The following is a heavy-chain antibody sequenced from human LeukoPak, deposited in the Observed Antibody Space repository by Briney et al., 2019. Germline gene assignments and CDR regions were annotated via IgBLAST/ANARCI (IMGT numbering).Heavy chain of an antibody. Sequence: PSETLSLTCTVSSGCICSYYWIWLRQPPGQGREGIGYIYYSRSTNYNPFLKSRVTISVDTSKNQFTMKLSYVTAADTAVYYCARDIVGSPHDAFDIWGEGTMVTVSS. V-gene: IGHV4-59*12. CDR1: SGCICSYY. J-gene: IGHJ3*02. D-gene: IGHD3-16*02. CDR2: IYYSRST. CDR3: ARDIVGSPHDAFDI.